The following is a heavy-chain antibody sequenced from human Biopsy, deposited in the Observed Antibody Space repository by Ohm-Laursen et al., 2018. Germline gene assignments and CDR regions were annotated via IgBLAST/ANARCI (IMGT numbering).Heavy chain of an antibody. CDR3: ARDYQPYLVTIHYYYGMDV. J-gene: IGHJ6*02. CDR1: GYSFTSYY. V-gene: IGHV1-46*01. Sequence: ASVKVSCKISGYSFTSYYMHWVRQAPGQGLEWMGMINPSGSTTSYPQIFQGRVTMTRDTSKSTVYMELSSLRSDDTAVYYCARDYQPYLVTIHYYYGMDVWGQGTTVTVSS. D-gene: IGHD2-2*01. CDR2: INPSGSTT.